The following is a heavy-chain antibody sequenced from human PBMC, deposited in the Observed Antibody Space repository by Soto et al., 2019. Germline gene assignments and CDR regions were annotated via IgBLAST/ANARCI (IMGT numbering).Heavy chain of an antibody. CDR1: GYTFTSYY. D-gene: IGHD3-22*01. CDR2: INPSGGST. V-gene: IGHV1-46*01. Sequence: QVQLVQSGAEVKKPGASVKVSCKASGYTFTSYYMHWVRQAPGQGLEWMGIINPSGGSTSYAQKFQGRVTMTRDTSTSTVYMELSSLRSEDTAVYYCASSSGYSNYYYYGMDVWGQGTTVTVSS. CDR3: ASSSGYSNYYYYGMDV. J-gene: IGHJ6*02.